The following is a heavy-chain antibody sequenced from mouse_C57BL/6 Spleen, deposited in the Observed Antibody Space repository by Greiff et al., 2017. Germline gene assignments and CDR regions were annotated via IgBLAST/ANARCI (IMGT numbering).Heavy chain of an antibody. CDR3: ARSADEAMDY. CDR1: GYTFTSYW. Sequence: QVQLKQPGAELVKPGASVKLSCKASGYTFTSYWMQWVKQRPGQGLEWIGEIDPSDSYTNYNQKFKGKATLTVDTSSSTAYMQLSSLTSEDSAVYYCARSADEAMDYWGQGTSVTVSS. CDR2: IDPSDSYT. V-gene: IGHV1-50*01. J-gene: IGHJ4*01.